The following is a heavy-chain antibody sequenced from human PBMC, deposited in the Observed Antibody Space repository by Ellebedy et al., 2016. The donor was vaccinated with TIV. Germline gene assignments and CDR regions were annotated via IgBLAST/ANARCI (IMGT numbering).Heavy chain of an antibody. V-gene: IGHV1-18*01. CDR1: GYTFTRYG. CDR3: ARDLRGGSNRFDY. D-gene: IGHD1-26*01. J-gene: IGHJ4*02. Sequence: AASVKVSCKASGYTFTRYGISWVRQAPGQGLEWMGWISGYNGNTKYAQKFQGRVTMTTDTSTGTASMEVRSLRSDDTAVYYCARDLRGGSNRFDYWGQGTLVTVSS. CDR2: ISGYNGNT.